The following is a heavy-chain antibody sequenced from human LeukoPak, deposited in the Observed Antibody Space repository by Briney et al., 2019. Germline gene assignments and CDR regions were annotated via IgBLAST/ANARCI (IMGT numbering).Heavy chain of an antibody. CDR3: TTGGSIQLWSTYYMDV. CDR2: IKSKTDGGTT. V-gene: IGHV3-15*01. CDR1: GFTFSNAW. D-gene: IGHD5-18*01. Sequence: GGSLRLSCAASGFTFSNAWMSWVRQAPGKGLEWVGRIKSKTDGGTTDYAAPVKGRFTISRDDSNNTLYLQMNSLKTEDTAVYYCTTGGSIQLWSTYYMDVWGKGTTVTVSS. J-gene: IGHJ6*03.